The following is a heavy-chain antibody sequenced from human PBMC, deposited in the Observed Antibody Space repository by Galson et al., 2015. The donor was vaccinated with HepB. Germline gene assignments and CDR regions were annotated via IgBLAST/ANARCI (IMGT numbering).Heavy chain of an antibody. J-gene: IGHJ4*02. Sequence: SVKVSCKASGYTFTSHAMHWVRQAPGQRLEWMGWINAGNGNTKYSQKFQGRVTITRDTSARTAYVELSSLRSEDTAVYYCARDSAGITMIYWGQGTLVTVSS. CDR1: GYTFTSHA. V-gene: IGHV1-3*01. D-gene: IGHD3-22*01. CDR2: INAGNGNT. CDR3: ARDSAGITMIY.